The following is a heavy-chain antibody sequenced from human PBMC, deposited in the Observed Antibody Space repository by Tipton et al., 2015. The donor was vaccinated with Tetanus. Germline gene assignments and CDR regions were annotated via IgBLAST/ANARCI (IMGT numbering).Heavy chain of an antibody. CDR3: TRHVVEAVPRWFDP. Sequence: TLSLTCTVSGDSIISSEYYWGWIRQPPGEGLEWIVSVYYDGSAYTNPSLKSRIAISIDTSGSQLSLKVHSVTAADTAFYYCTRHVVEAVPRWFDPWGQGTLVTVSS. V-gene: IGHV4-39*01. J-gene: IGHJ5*02. CDR1: GDSIISSEYY. D-gene: IGHD2-2*01. CDR2: VYYDGSA.